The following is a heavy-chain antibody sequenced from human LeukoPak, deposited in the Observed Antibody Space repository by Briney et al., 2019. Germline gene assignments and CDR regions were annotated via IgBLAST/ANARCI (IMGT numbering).Heavy chain of an antibody. CDR3: ARGQWVAAAGINVRRYGYFQH. CDR2: INHSGST. CDR1: GGSFSGYY. J-gene: IGHJ1*01. D-gene: IGHD6-13*01. Sequence: TTSETLSLTCAVYGGSFSGYYWSWIRQPPGKGLEWIGEINHSGSTNYNPSLKSRVTISVDTSKNQFSLKLSSVTAADTAVYYCARGQWVAAAGINVRRYGYFQHWGQGTLVTVSS. V-gene: IGHV4-34*01.